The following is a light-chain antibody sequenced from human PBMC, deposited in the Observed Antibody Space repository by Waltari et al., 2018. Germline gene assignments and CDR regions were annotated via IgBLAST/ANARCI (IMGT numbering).Light chain of an antibody. V-gene: IGKV1D-8*01. CDR1: QGIGSY. CDR2: AAS. CDR3: QQYYSFPRT. Sequence: VIWMTQSPSLVSASTGDRVTITCRMSQGIGSYLAWYQQKPGKAPELLIYAASTSKNGVPSRFSASGSGTDFTLTISCLQSEDFATYSCQQYYSFPRTFGQGTKVDIK. J-gene: IGKJ1*01.